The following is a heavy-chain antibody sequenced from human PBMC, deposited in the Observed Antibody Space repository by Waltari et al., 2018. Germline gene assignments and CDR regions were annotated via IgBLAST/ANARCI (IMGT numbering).Heavy chain of an antibody. CDR1: GFTFSSYW. CDR2: INSDGSTI. J-gene: IGHJ4*02. CDR3: ASAYYDILD. V-gene: IGHV3-74*01. Sequence: EVQLEESGGGLVQPGGSLRLSCAASGFTFSSYWMHWVRQAPGKGLVWVQRINSDGSTISYADSVKGRFTISRDNAKNTLYLQMNSLSAEDTAVYYCASAYYDILDWGQGTLVTVSS. D-gene: IGHD3-9*01.